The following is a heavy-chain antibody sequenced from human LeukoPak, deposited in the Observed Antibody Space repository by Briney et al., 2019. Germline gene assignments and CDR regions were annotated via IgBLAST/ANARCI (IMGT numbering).Heavy chain of an antibody. Sequence: SETLSLTCAVYGGSFSGYYWSWMRQPPGKGLEWIGEINHSGSTNYNPSLKSRVTISVDTSKNQFSLKLSSVTAANTAVYYCARFNGYYYYYMDFWGKGTTVTVSS. CDR1: GGSFSGYY. J-gene: IGHJ6*03. CDR3: ARFNGYYYYYMDF. CDR2: INHSGST. V-gene: IGHV4-34*01. D-gene: IGHD2-8*01.